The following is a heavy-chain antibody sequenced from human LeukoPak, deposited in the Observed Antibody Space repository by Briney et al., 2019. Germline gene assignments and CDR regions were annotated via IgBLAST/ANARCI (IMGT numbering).Heavy chain of an antibody. V-gene: IGHV4-4*09. CDR3: ARPGYCSRTSCYTFDP. Sequence: PSETLSLTCTVSGGSISSYYWSWIRQPPGKGLEWIGYIYTSGSTNYNPSLKSRVTISVDTSKNQFSLKLSSVTAADTAVYYCARPGYCSRTSCYTFDPWGQGTLVTVSS. D-gene: IGHD2-2*02. CDR1: GGSISSYY. J-gene: IGHJ5*02. CDR2: IYTSGST.